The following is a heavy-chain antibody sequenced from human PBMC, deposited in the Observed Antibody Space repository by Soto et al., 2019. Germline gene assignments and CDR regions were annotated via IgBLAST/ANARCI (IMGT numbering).Heavy chain of an antibody. CDR2: ISGSGGST. CDR1: GFTFSSYA. CDR3: AKSGDSAGWGIDF. V-gene: IGHV3-23*01. Sequence: EVQLLESGGGLVQPGGSLRLSCAASGFTFSSYAMSWVRQAPGKGLEWVSAISGSGGSTVYADSVKGRFTISRDNSKNTLYLQMNSLSDEDTAVYYCAKSGDSAGWGIDFWGQGTLVTVSS. D-gene: IGHD6-19*01. J-gene: IGHJ4*02.